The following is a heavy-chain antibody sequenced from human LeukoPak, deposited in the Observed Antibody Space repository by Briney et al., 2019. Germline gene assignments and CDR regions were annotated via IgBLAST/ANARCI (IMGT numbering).Heavy chain of an antibody. CDR3: ARLGRDGYKDQDY. CDR2: ISGTGGST. Sequence: GGSLRLSCAASGITFSSYAMSWVRQAPGKGLEWVSAISGTGGSTYYADSVKGRFTISRDNSKNTLYLQLNSLRAEDTAVYYCARLGRDGYKDQDYWGQGTLVTVSS. J-gene: IGHJ4*02. V-gene: IGHV3-23*01. D-gene: IGHD5-24*01. CDR1: GITFSSYA.